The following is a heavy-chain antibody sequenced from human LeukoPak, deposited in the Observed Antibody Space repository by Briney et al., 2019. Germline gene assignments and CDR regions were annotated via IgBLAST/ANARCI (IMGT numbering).Heavy chain of an antibody. CDR2: IYHSGST. Sequence: SETLSLTCAVSGGSIGSGGYSWSWIRQPPGKGLEWIGYIYHSGSTYYNPSLKSRVTISVDTSKSQFSLNLSSVTAADTAVYYCARAKVYDSGGYYVGSWGQGNLVTVSS. V-gene: IGHV4-30-2*01. J-gene: IGHJ5*02. CDR1: GGSIGSGGYS. D-gene: IGHD3-10*01. CDR3: ARAKVYDSGGYYVGS.